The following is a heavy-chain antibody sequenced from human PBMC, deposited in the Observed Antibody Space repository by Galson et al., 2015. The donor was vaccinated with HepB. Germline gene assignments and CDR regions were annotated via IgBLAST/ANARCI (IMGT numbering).Heavy chain of an antibody. CDR3: ARPTEHYGDFPDSLDV. CDR1: GYSFTSYW. CDR2: IYPADSDT. Sequence: QSGAEVKKPGESLKISCQGSGYSFTSYWIAWVRQMPGKGLDLMGVIYPADSDTRYSPSFQGHVTISADKSIATAYLQWNSLKASDTAMYYCARPTEHYGDFPDSLDVWGQGTVIIVSS. V-gene: IGHV5-51*01. J-gene: IGHJ3*01. D-gene: IGHD4-17*01.